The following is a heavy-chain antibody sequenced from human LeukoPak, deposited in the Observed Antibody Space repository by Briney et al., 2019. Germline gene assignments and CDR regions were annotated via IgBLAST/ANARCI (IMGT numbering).Heavy chain of an antibody. D-gene: IGHD3-22*01. V-gene: IGHV1-69*01. J-gene: IGHJ3*02. CDR1: GGTFSSYA. CDR2: VIPIFGTA. CDR3: ARDLESSSGYYVNDI. Sequence: SVKVSCKASGGTFSSYAISWVRQAPGQGLEWMGGVIPIFGTANYAQKFQGRVTITADESTSTAYMELSSLRSEDTAVYYCARDLESSSGYYVNDIWGQGTMVTVSS.